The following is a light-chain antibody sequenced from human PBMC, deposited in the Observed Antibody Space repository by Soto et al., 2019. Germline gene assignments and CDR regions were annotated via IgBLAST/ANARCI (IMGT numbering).Light chain of an antibody. V-gene: IGKV1-5*03. CDR3: QQYNSYSIT. Sequence: DIQMTQSPSTLSASVRDRVTITCRASQSISRWVAWYQQKPGKAPKLLIYKASNLQSGVPSRFSGSGSGTEFTLTISSLQPDDFAIYYCQQYNSYSITFGQGTRLEMK. CDR2: KAS. J-gene: IGKJ5*01. CDR1: QSISRW.